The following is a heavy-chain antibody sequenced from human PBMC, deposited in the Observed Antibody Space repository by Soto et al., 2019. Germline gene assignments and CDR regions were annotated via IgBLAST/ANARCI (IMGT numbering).Heavy chain of an antibody. CDR1: GDSVSSTSAA. Sequence: SRTLSLPCAISGDSVSSTSAAWSWIRQSPSRGLEWLGRTYYRSKWYSDYAVSVKSRITISPDTSKTQFSLQLNSVTPEDTAVYYCARGSYYSGWVWGQGTLVTVSS. V-gene: IGHV6-1*01. J-gene: IGHJ4*02. D-gene: IGHD6-19*01. CDR2: TYYRSKWYS. CDR3: ARGSYYSGWV.